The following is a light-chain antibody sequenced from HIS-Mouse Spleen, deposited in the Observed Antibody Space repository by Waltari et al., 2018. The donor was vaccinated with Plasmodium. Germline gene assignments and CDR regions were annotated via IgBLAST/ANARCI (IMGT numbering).Light chain of an antibody. J-gene: IGKJ4*01. Sequence: RATLSCRASQSVSSSYLAWYQQKPGQAPRLLIHGASSRATGIPDRFSGSGSGTDFTLTISRLEPEDFAVYYCQQYGSSPLTFGGGTKVEIK. CDR3: QQYGSSPLT. CDR1: QSVSSSY. V-gene: IGKV3-20*01. CDR2: GAS.